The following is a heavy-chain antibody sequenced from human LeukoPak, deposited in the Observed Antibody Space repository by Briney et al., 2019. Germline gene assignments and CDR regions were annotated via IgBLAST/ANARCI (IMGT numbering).Heavy chain of an antibody. CDR2: MNPNSGNT. CDR3: ARGEIRRDFWGNVGYYYGMDV. J-gene: IGHJ6*02. D-gene: IGHD3-3*01. Sequence: ASVKVSCKASGYTFTSYDINWVRQATGQGLEWMGWMNPNSGNTGYAQKFQGRVTMTRNTSISTAYMELSRLRSEDTAVYYCARGEIRRDFWGNVGYYYGMDVWGRGTTVTVSS. V-gene: IGHV1-8*01. CDR1: GYTFTSYD.